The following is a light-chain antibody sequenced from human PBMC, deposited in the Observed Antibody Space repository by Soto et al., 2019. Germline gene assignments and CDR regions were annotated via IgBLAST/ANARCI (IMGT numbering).Light chain of an antibody. J-gene: IGKJ4*01. Sequence: DIQMTQSPSSLSASVGDRVTITCRASQSISNWLAWYQQRPGIAPKHLIFDASILQSGVPSRFSGSGSGTEFTLSISRLQTDDFATYYCQQYGSFSPITFGGGTKV. CDR1: QSISNW. V-gene: IGKV1-5*01. CDR3: QQYGSFSPIT. CDR2: DAS.